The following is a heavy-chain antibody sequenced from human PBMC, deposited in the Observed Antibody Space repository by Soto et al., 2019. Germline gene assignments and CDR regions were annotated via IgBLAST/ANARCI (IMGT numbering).Heavy chain of an antibody. Sequence: GGSLRLSCAASGFTFSSYAMHWVRQAPGKGLEWVAVISYDGSNKYYADSVKGRFTISRDNSKNTLYLQMNSLRAEDTAVYYCARDRVSSSHYYYGMDVWGQGTTVTVSS. CDR1: GFTFSSYA. J-gene: IGHJ6*02. CDR3: ARDRVSSSHYYYGMDV. V-gene: IGHV3-30-3*01. CDR2: ISYDGSNK. D-gene: IGHD6-13*01.